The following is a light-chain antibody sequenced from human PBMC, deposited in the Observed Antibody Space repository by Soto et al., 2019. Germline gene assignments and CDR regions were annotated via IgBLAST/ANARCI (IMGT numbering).Light chain of an antibody. CDR1: QSISSW. CDR2: DAS. CDR3: QHQRT. Sequence: EIQMTQSPSTLSASVGDRVTITCRASQSISSWLAWYQQKPGKAPKLLIYDASSLESGVPSRFSGSGSGTEFTLTISSLQPDDFATYYCQHQRTFGQGTKVAIK. J-gene: IGKJ1*01. V-gene: IGKV1-5*01.